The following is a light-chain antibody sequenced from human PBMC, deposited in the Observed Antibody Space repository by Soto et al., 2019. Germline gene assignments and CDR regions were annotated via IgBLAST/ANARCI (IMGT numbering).Light chain of an antibody. CDR2: GAS. J-gene: IGKJ2*01. CDR1: QSVSSTY. CDR3: QQYGSSPPYT. V-gene: IGKV3-20*01. Sequence: EIVLTQSPGTRSLSPGERATLSCRASQSVSSTYLAWYQQKPGQAPRLLLYGASSRATGIPDRFSGSGSGTDFPLTISRLEPEDFAVYYCQQYGSSPPYTFGQGTKLEIK.